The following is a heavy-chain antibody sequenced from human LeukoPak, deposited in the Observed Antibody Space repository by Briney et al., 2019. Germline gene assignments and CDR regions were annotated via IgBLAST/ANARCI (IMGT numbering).Heavy chain of an antibody. J-gene: IGHJ4*02. V-gene: IGHV4-38-2*02. CDR2: IYYSGST. CDR3: ARDPTVTRRLGGFDY. Sequence: SETLSLTCTVSGYFISSGYYWGWIRQPPGKGLEWIGSIYYSGSTYYNPSLKSRVTISVDTSKNQFSLKLSSVTAADTAVYYCARDPTVTRRLGGFDYWGQGTLVTVSS. CDR1: GYFISSGYY. D-gene: IGHD4-17*01.